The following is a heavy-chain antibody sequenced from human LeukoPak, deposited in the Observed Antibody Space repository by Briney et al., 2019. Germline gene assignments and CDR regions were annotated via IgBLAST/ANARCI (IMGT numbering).Heavy chain of an antibody. V-gene: IGHV5-51*01. CDR2: IYPGDSDT. CDR1: GYNFLTFW. Sequence: GESLKISCETSGYNFLTFWIAWVRQIPGKGLEWMGVIYPGDSDTRYNPSFQGQVSISVDMSLNTASPQWRSMRASDTAMYYCARLLDYDSTYSYMDVWGIGTSVIVS. J-gene: IGHJ6*03. CDR3: ARLLDYDSTYSYMDV. D-gene: IGHD4-17*01.